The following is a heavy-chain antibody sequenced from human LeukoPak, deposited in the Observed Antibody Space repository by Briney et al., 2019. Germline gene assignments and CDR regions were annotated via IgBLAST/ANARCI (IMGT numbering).Heavy chain of an antibody. D-gene: IGHD3-16*01. CDR2: INQDGSEK. Sequence: GGSLRLSCAASGITFSRFWMSWVRQAPGKGLQWVANINQDGSEKHYVDSVKGRFTISRDNAENSLYLQMNSLRAEDTAVYYCASGGHLDNWGQGALVTVAS. V-gene: IGHV3-7*03. J-gene: IGHJ4*02. CDR3: ASGGHLDN. CDR1: GITFSRFW.